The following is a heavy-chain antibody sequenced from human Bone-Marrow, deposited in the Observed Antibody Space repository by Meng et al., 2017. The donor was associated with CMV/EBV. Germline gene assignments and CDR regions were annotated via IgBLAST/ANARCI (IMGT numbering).Heavy chain of an antibody. CDR1: GYTFTGYY. J-gene: IGHJ3*02. Sequence: ASVKVSCKASGYTFTGYYMHWVRQATGQGLEWMGWMNPNSGNTGYAQKFQGRVTMTRDTSISTAYMELSRLRSDDTAVYYCARDVKIRGRNNWNFAFDIWGQGTMVTVSS. V-gene: IGHV1-2*02. CDR3: ARDVKIRGRNNWNFAFDI. CDR2: MNPNSGNT. D-gene: IGHD1-1*01.